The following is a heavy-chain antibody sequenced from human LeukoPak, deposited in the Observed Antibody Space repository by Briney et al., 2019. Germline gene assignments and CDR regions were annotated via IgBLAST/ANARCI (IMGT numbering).Heavy chain of an antibody. V-gene: IGHV1-46*01. D-gene: IGHD1-26*01. J-gene: IGHJ4*02. CDR2: INPSGGGT. Sequence: ASVKVSCKASGYTFTNYYMQWVRQAPGQGLEWMGIINPSGGGTSYAQTFQGRVTMTRDTSTSTVYMALSSLTSEDTAVYYCARWIVGDTTSDYWGQGTLVTVSS. CDR3: ARWIVGDTTSDY. CDR1: GYTFTNYY.